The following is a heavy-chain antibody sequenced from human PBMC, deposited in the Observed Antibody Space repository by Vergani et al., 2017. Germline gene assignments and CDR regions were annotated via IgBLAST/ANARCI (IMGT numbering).Heavy chain of an antibody. CDR2: IYYSGST. CDR1: GGSIRSTFYY. Sequence: QLQLQESDPGLVQPSETLSLTCTVSGGSIRSTFYYWGWIRQPPGKGLEWIGTIYYSGSTYYNPFLKSRVTISVDTSKNQFSLKLNSVTAADTAVYYCARHKEQLVPGNYYYYYYMDVWGKGTTVTVSS. CDR3: ARHKEQLVPGNYYYYYYMDV. D-gene: IGHD6-13*01. V-gene: IGHV4-39*01. J-gene: IGHJ6*03.